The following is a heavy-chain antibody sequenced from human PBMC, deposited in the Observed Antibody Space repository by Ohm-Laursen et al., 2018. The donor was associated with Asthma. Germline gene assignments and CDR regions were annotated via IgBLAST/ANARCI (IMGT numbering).Heavy chain of an antibody. Sequence: GSLRLSCAAFGYTFSRYSIHWVRQAPGKGLEWVASISTASTFIYYADSVRGRFTTSRDNAKNLVFLQMNDVRAEDTALYYCARIGPEWELPGREYSLHHWGEGTLVTVSS. V-gene: IGHV3-21*01. CDR1: GYTFSRYS. D-gene: IGHD1-26*01. CDR2: ISTASTFI. J-gene: IGHJ1*01. CDR3: ARIGPEWELPGREYSLHH.